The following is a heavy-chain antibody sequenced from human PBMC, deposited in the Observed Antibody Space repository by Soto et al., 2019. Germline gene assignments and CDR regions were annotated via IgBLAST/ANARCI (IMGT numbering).Heavy chain of an antibody. CDR2: INAGNGNT. Sequence: ASVKVSCKASGYTFTNYAMHWVRRAPGQRLEWMGWINAGNGNTKYSQKFQGRVTITRDTSASTAYMELSSLRSEDTAVYYCARVGYFDWLSPFAFDYWGQGTLVTVSS. V-gene: IGHV1-3*01. CDR1: GYTFTNYA. J-gene: IGHJ4*02. CDR3: ARVGYFDWLSPFAFDY. D-gene: IGHD3-9*01.